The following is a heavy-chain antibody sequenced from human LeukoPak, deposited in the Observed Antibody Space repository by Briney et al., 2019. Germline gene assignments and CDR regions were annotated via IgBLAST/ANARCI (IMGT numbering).Heavy chain of an antibody. CDR3: AREIRDWYFDL. CDR1: GFTFSSYS. J-gene: IGHJ2*01. V-gene: IGHV3-48*02. CDR2: ISTSSGTI. D-gene: IGHD3-10*01. Sequence: GGSLRLSCAASGFTFSSYSMNWVRQAPGKGLEWVSYISTSSGTIYYPDSVKGRFTISRDNAKNSLFLQMSCLRDEDTAVYYCAREIRDWYFDLWGRGTLVTVSS.